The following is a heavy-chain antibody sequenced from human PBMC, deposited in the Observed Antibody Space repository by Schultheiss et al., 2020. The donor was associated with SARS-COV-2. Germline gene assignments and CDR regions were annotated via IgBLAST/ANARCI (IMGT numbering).Heavy chain of an antibody. Sequence: GESLKISCKGSGYSFTSYWIGWVRQMPGKGLEWMGIIYPGDSDTRYSPSFQGQVTISADKSISTAYLQWSSLKASDTAMYYCARQDSSGYYGTYYYGMDVWGQGTTVTVSS. CDR3: ARQDSSGYYGTYYYGMDV. CDR2: IYPGDSDT. CDR1: GYSFTSYW. J-gene: IGHJ6*02. D-gene: IGHD3-22*01. V-gene: IGHV5-51*01.